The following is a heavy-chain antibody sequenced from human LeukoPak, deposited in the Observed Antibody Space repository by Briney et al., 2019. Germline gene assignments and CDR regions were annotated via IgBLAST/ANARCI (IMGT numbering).Heavy chain of an antibody. CDR2: IKQDGSEK. Sequence: GGSLRLSCAASGFTFSSYWMSWVRQAPGKGLEWVANIKQDGSEKYYVDSVKGRFTISRDNAKNSLYLQMNSPRAEDTAVYYCARMAVAGTFYYGMDVWGQGTTVTVSS. CDR1: GFTFSSYW. J-gene: IGHJ6*02. V-gene: IGHV3-7*01. D-gene: IGHD6-19*01. CDR3: ARMAVAGTFYYGMDV.